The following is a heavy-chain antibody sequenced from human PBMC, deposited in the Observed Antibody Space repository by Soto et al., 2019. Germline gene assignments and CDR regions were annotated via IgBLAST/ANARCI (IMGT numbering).Heavy chain of an antibody. V-gene: IGHV3-74*01. CDR1: GFTFSSSA. D-gene: IGHD3-10*01. J-gene: IGHJ5*02. CDR2: INSDGSST. Sequence: GGSLRLSCAASGFTFSSSAMSWVRQAPGKGLEWVSRINSDGSSTSYADSVKGRFTISRDNAKNTLYLQMNSLRAEDTAVYYCARDRGDWLDPWGQGTLVTVSS. CDR3: ARDRGDWLDP.